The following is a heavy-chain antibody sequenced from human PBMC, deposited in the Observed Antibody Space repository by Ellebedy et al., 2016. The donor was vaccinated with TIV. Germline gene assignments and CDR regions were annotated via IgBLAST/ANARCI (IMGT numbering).Heavy chain of an antibody. D-gene: IGHD2-15*01. V-gene: IGHV4-4*02. CDR2: TYHSGFT. CDR1: GGSVSSENW. CDR3: ARGGGYYFDY. Sequence: MPGGSLRLSCDVSGGSVSSENWWNWVRQSPGKGLEWLGETYHSGFTNYNPSLKSRVTISLDKSNNQLSLRMSSVTAADTAVYYSARGGGYYFDYWGQGTLVAVSS. J-gene: IGHJ4*02.